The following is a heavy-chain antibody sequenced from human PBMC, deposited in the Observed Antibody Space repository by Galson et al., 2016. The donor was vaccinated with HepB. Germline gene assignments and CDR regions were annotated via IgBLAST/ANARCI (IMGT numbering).Heavy chain of an antibody. CDR2: IYHSGST. CDR1: GGSISSSNW. D-gene: IGHD3-10*01. V-gene: IGHV4-4*02. Sequence: SETLSLTCAVSGGSISSSNWWSWVRQPPGKGLEWIGEIYHSGSTNYNLSLKSRVTISVDKFKNHFSLRLNSVTAADTAVYYCAHVAPGLIGSFDYWGQGTLVTVSS. CDR3: AHVAPGLIGSFDY. J-gene: IGHJ4*02.